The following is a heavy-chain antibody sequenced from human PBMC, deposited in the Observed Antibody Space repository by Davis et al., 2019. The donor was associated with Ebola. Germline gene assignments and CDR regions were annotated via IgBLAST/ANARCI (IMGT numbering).Heavy chain of an antibody. CDR2: ISDSGGRT. Sequence: GESLKISCAASGFTFSSYTMSWVRQARQAPGKGLDWVSAISDSGGRTYYADSVKGRFTISRDNSKNTLYLQMNSLRVEDTAVYYCAKGRGDSGSYRPFDYWGQGTLVTVSS. D-gene: IGHD3-16*02. CDR1: GFTFSSYT. V-gene: IGHV3-23*01. J-gene: IGHJ4*02. CDR3: AKGRGDSGSYRPFDY.